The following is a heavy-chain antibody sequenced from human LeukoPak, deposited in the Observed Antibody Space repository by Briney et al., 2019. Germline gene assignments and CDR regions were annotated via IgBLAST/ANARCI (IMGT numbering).Heavy chain of an antibody. CDR2: IIPIFGTA. Sequence: SVKVSCKASGGTFSSYAISWVRQAPGQGLEWMGGIIPIFGTANYAQKFQGRVTITADESTSTAYMELSSLRSEDTAVYYCARSVPATAILPPDYWGQGTLVTVSS. CDR1: GGTFSSYA. J-gene: IGHJ4*02. V-gene: IGHV1-69*13. D-gene: IGHD2-2*02. CDR3: ARSVPATAILPPDY.